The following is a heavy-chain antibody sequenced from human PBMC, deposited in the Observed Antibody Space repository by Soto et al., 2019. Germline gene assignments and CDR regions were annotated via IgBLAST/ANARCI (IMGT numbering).Heavy chain of an antibody. J-gene: IGHJ6*02. D-gene: IGHD2-15*01. V-gene: IGHV5-51*01. CDR2: IYPGDSDT. CDR1: GYTFTDYC. CDR3: ARISRVPAKGRNSGMDV. Sequence: GESLKSSCQCSGYTFTDYCIAWVLQMPWKGLEWMGMIYPGDSDTRYSPSFQGQGTISADKSMTTAYLQWNSLKASDTAMYYCARISRVPAKGRNSGMDVWGQGTTVTVSS.